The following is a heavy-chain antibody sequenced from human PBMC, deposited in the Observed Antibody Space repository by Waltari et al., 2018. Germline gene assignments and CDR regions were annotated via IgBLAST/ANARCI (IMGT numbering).Heavy chain of an antibody. CDR2: ISYAGTT. Sequence: QLQLQESGPGPVKPAETLSLTCSVSGGSIGTPKHYRRWIRQPPGQGLEWVGTISYAGTTYNNPSLRSRLTMYRDTSTNQVSLTLGSTSAADTAVYYCASYIGASVGTAAFDVWGQGTMGTVSS. D-gene: IGHD5-12*01. V-gene: IGHV4-39*01. J-gene: IGHJ3*01. CDR1: GGSIGTPKHY. CDR3: ASYIGASVGTAAFDV.